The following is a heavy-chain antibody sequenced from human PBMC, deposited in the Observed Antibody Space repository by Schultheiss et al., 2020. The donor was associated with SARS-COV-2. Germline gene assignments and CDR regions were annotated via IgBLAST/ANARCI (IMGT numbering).Heavy chain of an antibody. Sequence: SETLSLTCAVYGGSFSGYYWSWIRQPPGKGLEWIGEINHSGSTNYNPSLKSRVTISVDTSKNQFSLKLSSVTAADTAVYYCARSLYCSSTSCYEGHAFDIWGQGTMVTVSS. J-gene: IGHJ3*02. D-gene: IGHD2-2*01. CDR2: INHSGST. V-gene: IGHV4-34*01. CDR1: GGSFSGYY. CDR3: ARSLYCSSTSCYEGHAFDI.